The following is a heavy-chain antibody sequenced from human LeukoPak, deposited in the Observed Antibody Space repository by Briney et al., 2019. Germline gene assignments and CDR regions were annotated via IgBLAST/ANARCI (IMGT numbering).Heavy chain of an antibody. D-gene: IGHD2-15*01. Sequence: GGSLRLSCAASGFTFSSYSMNWVRQAPGKGLEWVSGIKWNGGSTGYADSVKGRFTISRDNAKNSLYLQMNSLRADDTALYYCASGYNSVGGYYFDYWGQGTLVTVSS. V-gene: IGHV3-20*04. CDR2: IKWNGGST. CDR1: GFTFSSYS. J-gene: IGHJ4*02. CDR3: ASGYNSVGGYYFDY.